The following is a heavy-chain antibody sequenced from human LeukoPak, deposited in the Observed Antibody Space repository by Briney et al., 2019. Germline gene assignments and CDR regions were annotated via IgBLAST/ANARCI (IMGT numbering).Heavy chain of an antibody. CDR2: INHSGSTT. V-gene: IGHV4-34*01. CDR3: VSIQLRTSWFDP. CDR1: GGTFSAYY. Sequence: SETLSLTCAVYGGTFSAYYWSWIRQPPGKGLEWIGEINHSGSTTNYNPSLKSRVTISVDTSKNQFSLQLKSVTAADTAVYYCVSIQLRTSWFDPWGQGTLVTVSS. D-gene: IGHD1-1*01. J-gene: IGHJ5*02.